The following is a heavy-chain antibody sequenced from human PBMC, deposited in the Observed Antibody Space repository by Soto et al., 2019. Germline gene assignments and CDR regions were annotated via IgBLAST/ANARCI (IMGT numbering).Heavy chain of an antibody. CDR1: GYPVTAYY. J-gene: IGHJ3*02. D-gene: IGHD3-3*01. Sequence: QLHLVQSGAVVKKPGASVTVSCSASGYPVTAYYMHWVRQAPGRGLEWMGGINPATGAAKYTQTFQGRVPLPRDTSTSTGFMELGGLTSEDTAVFYCARGGGVGVAGSAAFDMWGQGTLVTVSS. V-gene: IGHV1-2*02. CDR3: ARGGGVGVAGSAAFDM. CDR2: INPATGAA.